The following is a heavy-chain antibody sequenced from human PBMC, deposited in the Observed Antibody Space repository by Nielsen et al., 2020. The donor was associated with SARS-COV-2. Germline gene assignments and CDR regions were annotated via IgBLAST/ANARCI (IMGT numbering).Heavy chain of an antibody. CDR3: ARGGRGLTAGDYYYYYGMDV. CDR2: INHSGST. V-gene: IGHV4-34*09. Sequence: PGKGLEWIGEINHSGSTNYNPSLKSRVTISVDTSKDQFSLKLSSVTAADTAVYYCARGGRGLTAGDYYYYYGMDVWGQGTTVTVSS. J-gene: IGHJ6*02. D-gene: IGHD1-14*01.